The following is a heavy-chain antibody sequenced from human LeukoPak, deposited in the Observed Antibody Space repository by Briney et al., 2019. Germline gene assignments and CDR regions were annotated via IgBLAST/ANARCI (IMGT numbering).Heavy chain of an antibody. D-gene: IGHD5/OR15-5a*01. Sequence: TGGSLRLSCAASGFTVSSNYMSWVRQAPGKGLEWVSVIYSGGSIYYADSVKGRFTISRDNSKNTLYLQMNSLRADDTAVYYCARGGLRPSFGYFDYWGQGTLVTVSS. CDR1: GFTVSSNY. J-gene: IGHJ4*02. CDR2: IYSGGSI. CDR3: ARGGLRPSFGYFDY. V-gene: IGHV3-66*02.